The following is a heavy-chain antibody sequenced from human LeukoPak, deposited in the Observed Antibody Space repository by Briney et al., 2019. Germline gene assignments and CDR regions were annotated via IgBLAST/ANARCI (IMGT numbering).Heavy chain of an antibody. CDR3: ARAGGCSSTSCYANWFDP. Sequence: ASVKVSCKASGYTFTGYYLHWVRQAPGQGLEWMGRISPNSGGTNYAQKFQGRVTMTRDTSISTAYMELSRLRSDDTAVYYCARAGGCSSTSCYANWFDPWGQGTLVTVSS. D-gene: IGHD2-2*01. V-gene: IGHV1-2*06. CDR2: ISPNSGGT. CDR1: GYTFTGYY. J-gene: IGHJ5*02.